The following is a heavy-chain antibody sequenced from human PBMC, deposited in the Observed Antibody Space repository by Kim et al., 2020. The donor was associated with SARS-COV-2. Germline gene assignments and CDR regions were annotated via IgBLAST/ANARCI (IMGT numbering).Heavy chain of an antibody. D-gene: IGHD6-19*01. V-gene: IGHV3-23*01. CDR2: ISGSGGST. CDR3: AKDQDQWLVARMSAFWDY. CDR1: GFTFSSYA. J-gene: IGHJ4*02. Sequence: GGSLRLSCAASGFTFSSYAMSWVRQAPGKGLEWVSHISGSGGSTYYAASVKGRFTISRDNSKNTLYLQMNSLRAEDTAVYYCAKDQDQWLVARMSAFWDYWGQGTLVTVSS.